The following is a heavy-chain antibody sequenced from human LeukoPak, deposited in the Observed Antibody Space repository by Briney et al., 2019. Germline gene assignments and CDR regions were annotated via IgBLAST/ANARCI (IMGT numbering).Heavy chain of an antibody. CDR2: INHSGST. D-gene: IGHD3-16*01. CDR3: ARGRRGVRRMPWGYYYMDV. CDR1: GGSISSYY. J-gene: IGHJ6*03. Sequence: PSETLSLTCTVSGGSISSYYWSWIRQPPGKGLEWIGEINHSGSTNYNPSLKSRVTISVDASKNQFSLKLSSVTAADTAVYYCARGRRGVRRMPWGYYYMDVWGKGTTVTVSS. V-gene: IGHV4-34*01.